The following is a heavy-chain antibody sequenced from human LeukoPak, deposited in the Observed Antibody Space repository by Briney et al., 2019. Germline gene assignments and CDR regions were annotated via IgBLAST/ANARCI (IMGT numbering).Heavy chain of an antibody. CDR3: ARGLWFGDENPPYFNY. CDR2: IYHSGST. V-gene: IGHV4-38-2*02. J-gene: IGHJ4*02. CDR1: GYSISSGYY. D-gene: IGHD3-10*01. Sequence: SETLSLTCTVSGYSISSGYYWGWIRQPPGKGLEWIGSIYHSGSTYYNPSLKSRVTISVDTSKNQFSVKLSSVTAADPAVYYCARGLWFGDENPPYFNYWGQGILVTVSS.